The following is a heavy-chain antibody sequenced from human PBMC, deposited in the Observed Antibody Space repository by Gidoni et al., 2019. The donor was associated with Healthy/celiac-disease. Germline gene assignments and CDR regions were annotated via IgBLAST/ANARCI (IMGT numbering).Heavy chain of an antibody. Sequence: QVQLQESGSGLVKPSETLSLTCTVSGGSISSYYWSWIRQPPGKGLEWIGYIYYSGSTNYNPSLKSRVTISVDTSKNQFSLKLSSVTAADTAVYYCARVHDFWSGYPRIWFDPWGQGTLVTVSS. CDR2: IYYSGST. CDR3: ARVHDFWSGYPRIWFDP. D-gene: IGHD3-3*01. CDR1: GGSISSYY. J-gene: IGHJ5*02. V-gene: IGHV4-59*01.